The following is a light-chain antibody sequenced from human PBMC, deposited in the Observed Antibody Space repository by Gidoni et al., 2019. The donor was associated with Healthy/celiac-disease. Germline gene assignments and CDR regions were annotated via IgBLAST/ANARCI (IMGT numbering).Light chain of an antibody. CDR2: DAS. CDR3: QQRSNWPPWT. V-gene: IGKV3-11*01. CDR1: QSVSSY. J-gene: IGKJ1*01. Sequence: EIVFTQSPATLSLSPGERATLSGRASQSVSSYLAWYQQKPVQAPRLLIYDASNRATGIPARFSGSGSGTDFTLTISSREPEDFAVYYCQQRSNWPPWTFGQXTKVEIK.